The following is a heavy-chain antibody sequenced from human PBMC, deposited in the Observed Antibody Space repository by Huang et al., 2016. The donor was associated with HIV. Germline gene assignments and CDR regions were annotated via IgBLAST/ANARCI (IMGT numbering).Heavy chain of an antibody. V-gene: IGHV1-2*06. CDR2: IDRTSGDI. Sequence: QVQLVQSGAEVKRPGASVKVSCKDSGYSFTGHFIHWVRQGTGEGLEGRGRIDRTSGDIKWASWFQGRVAMARDKSIGTAYMELSGLRSDDTAVFFCAREAWASGVAHYFDYWGPGTLVTVSS. J-gene: IGHJ4*02. D-gene: IGHD3-10*01. CDR3: AREAWASGVAHYFDY. CDR1: GYSFTGHF.